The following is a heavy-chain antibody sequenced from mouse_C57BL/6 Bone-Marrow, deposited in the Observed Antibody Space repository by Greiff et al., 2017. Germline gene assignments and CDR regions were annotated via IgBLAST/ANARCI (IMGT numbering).Heavy chain of an antibody. CDR2: INPYNGGT. CDR3: AREGLAY. J-gene: IGHJ3*01. V-gene: IGHV1-19*01. CDR1: GYTFTDYY. Sequence: EVQLQQPGAELVKPGASVKMSCNASGYTFTDYYMNWVQQSHGKSLEWIGVINPYNGGTSYTPPIKGKATLTVDKSSSTAYMELNSLTSEDSAVYYCAREGLAYWGQGTLVTVSA.